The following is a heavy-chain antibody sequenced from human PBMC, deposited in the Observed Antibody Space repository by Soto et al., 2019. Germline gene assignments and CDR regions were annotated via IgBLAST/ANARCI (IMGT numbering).Heavy chain of an antibody. CDR2: INHSGST. Sequence: PSETLSLTCAVYGGSFSGYYWSWIRQPPGKGLEWIGEINHSGSTNYNPSLKSRVTISVDTSKNQFSPKLSSVTAADTAVYYCARGGGYCSSTSCYAVRRYYYYYMDVWGKGTTVTVSS. CDR1: GGSFSGYY. V-gene: IGHV4-34*01. CDR3: ARGGGYCSSTSCYAVRRYYYYYMDV. D-gene: IGHD2-2*01. J-gene: IGHJ6*03.